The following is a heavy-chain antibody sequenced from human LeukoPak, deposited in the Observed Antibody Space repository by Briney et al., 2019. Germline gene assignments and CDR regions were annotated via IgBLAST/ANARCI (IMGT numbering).Heavy chain of an antibody. CDR2: IKQDGSER. J-gene: IGHJ6*02. V-gene: IGHV3-7*01. Sequence: GGSLRLSCAASGFTFSSYWMTWVRQAPGKGLEWVANIKQDGSERHYVDSVKGRFTISRDNSKNSLYLQMNSLRAEDTAVYYCGGPNPLLERPSAMDVWGQGTTVTVSS. CDR1: GFTFSSYW. CDR3: GGPNPLLERPSAMDV. D-gene: IGHD3-3*01.